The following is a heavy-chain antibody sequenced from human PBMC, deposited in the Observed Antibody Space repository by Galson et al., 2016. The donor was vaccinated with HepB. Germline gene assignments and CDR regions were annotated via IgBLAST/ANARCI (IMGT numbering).Heavy chain of an antibody. Sequence: SLRLSCAASGFTFNDYWVHWVRQAPGRGLDWVSRINNDGSSPTYADSVKGRFTISRDNAKNTLYLQMNSLRAEDTTVYYCVRDMYGSYFAFDIWGQGTMVTVSS. V-gene: IGHV3-74*01. D-gene: IGHD1-26*01. CDR1: GFTFNDYW. CDR2: INNDGSSP. J-gene: IGHJ3*02. CDR3: VRDMYGSYFAFDI.